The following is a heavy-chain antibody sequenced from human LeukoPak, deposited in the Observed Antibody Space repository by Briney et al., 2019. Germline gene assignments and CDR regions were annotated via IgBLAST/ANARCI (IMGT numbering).Heavy chain of an antibody. Sequence: SETLSLTCTVSGGSISSYYWSWIRQPPGKGLEWIGYIYYSGSTNYNPSLKSRVTISVDTSKNQFSLKLSSVTAADTAVYYCARAPPYYYYGMDVWGQGTTVTVSS. CDR3: ARAPPYYYYGMDV. V-gene: IGHV4-59*01. CDR2: IYYSGST. CDR1: GGSISSYY. J-gene: IGHJ6*02.